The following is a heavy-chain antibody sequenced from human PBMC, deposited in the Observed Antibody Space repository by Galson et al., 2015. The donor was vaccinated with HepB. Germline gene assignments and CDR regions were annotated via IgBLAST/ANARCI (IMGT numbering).Heavy chain of an antibody. CDR1: GYTFTSFG. CDR3: ARSSSWPHGYFDL. CDR2: ISAYNGNT. V-gene: IGHV1-18*01. Sequence: SVKVSCKASGYTFTSFGVSWVRQVPGQGLEWMGWISAYNGNTKYAQKFQDRVTLTTYTSTSTAYMELSSLGSEDTAVYYCARSSSWPHGYFDLWGRGTLVTVSS. D-gene: IGHD6-13*01. J-gene: IGHJ2*01.